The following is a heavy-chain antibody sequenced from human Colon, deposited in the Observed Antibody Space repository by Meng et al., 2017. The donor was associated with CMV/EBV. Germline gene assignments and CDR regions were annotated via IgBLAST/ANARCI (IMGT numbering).Heavy chain of an antibody. CDR3: VRQDILTGYLPDP. CDR1: GYGFTFYW. V-gene: IGHV5-51*01. D-gene: IGHD3-9*01. J-gene: IGHJ5*02. CDR2: IYPDDSNS. Sequence: KGSGYGFTFYWLGWVRQTPGKVLEWMAIIYPDDSNSTYSPSFQGHVTISVDKSINTAYLHWSSLQASDTGMYYCVRQDILTGYLPDPWGQGTLVTVSS.